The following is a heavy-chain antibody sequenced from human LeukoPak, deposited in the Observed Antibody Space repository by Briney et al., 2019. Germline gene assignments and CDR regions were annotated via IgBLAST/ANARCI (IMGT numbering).Heavy chain of an antibody. CDR2: ISYIGST. CDR3: ARDLVTVTKGFDI. J-gene: IGHJ3*02. CDR1: DDSFSSHY. D-gene: IGHD4-17*01. Sequence: SETLSLTCAVSDDSFSSHYWTWIRQPPGKGLEWIGYISYIGSTNYNPSLKSRVTISIDTSKSQFSLKLSSVIAADTAVYYCARDLVTVTKGFDIWGQGTMVSVSS. V-gene: IGHV4-59*11.